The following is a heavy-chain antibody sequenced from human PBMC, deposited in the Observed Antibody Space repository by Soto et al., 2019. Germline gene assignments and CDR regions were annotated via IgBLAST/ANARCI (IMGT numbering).Heavy chain of an antibody. CDR3: AKPRGHYYDSSGFQSRAGYYFDY. D-gene: IGHD3-22*01. CDR1: GFTFSSYA. Sequence: GGSLRLSCAASGFTFSSYAMSWVRQAPGKGLEWVSAISGSGGSTYYADSVKGRFTISRDNSKNTLYLQMNSLRAEDTAVYYCAKPRGHYYDSSGFQSRAGYYFDYWGQGTLVTVSS. J-gene: IGHJ4*02. CDR2: ISGSGGST. V-gene: IGHV3-23*01.